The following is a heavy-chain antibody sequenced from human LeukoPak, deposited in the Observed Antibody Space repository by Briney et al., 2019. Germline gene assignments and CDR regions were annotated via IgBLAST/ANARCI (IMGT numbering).Heavy chain of an antibody. CDR2: ISYDGSNK. CDR1: GFSFSSYA. D-gene: IGHD3-22*01. J-gene: IGHJ4*02. V-gene: IGHV3-30-3*01. Sequence: PGGSLRLSCAASGFSFSSYAMYWVRQAPGKGLEWVAVISYDGSNKYSADSVKGRFTISRDNSKNTLYLQMNSLRAEDTAVYYCARGSAVSPETYYYDSSDFDYWGQGTLVTVSS. CDR3: ARGSAVSPETYYYDSSDFDY.